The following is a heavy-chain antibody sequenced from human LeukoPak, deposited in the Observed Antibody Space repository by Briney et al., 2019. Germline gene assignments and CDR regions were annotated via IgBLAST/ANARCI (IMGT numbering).Heavy chain of an antibody. CDR2: IYYSENT. CDR3: ARDRWSRVVAEWFDP. CDR1: GGSISSSGYY. V-gene: IGHV4-39*06. J-gene: IGHJ5*02. D-gene: IGHD2-15*01. Sequence: SETLSLTCTVSGGSISSSGYYWGWIRQPPGKGLEWIGSIYYSENTYYNPSLKSRVTISVDTSKNQFTLKLSSVTAADTAVYFCARDRWSRVVAEWFDPWGQGTLVTVSS.